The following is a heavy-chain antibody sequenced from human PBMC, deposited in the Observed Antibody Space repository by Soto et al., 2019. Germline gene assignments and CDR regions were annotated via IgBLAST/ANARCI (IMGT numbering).Heavy chain of an antibody. CDR2: IWNDGSKK. CDR1: GFIFSNHG. Sequence: QVQLVESGGGVVQPGRSLRLSCAGSGFIFSNHGIHWVRQAPGKGLEWVALIWNDGSKKHYVDSVKGRFTISRDNSKNTLYLQMNSLRAEDTAVYYCVRGMNNWNYGIDYWGPGTLVTVSS. J-gene: IGHJ4*02. V-gene: IGHV3-33*01. D-gene: IGHD1-20*01. CDR3: VRGMNNWNYGIDY.